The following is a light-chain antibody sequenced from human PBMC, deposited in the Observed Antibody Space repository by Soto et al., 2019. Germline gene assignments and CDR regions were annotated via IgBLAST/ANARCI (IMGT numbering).Light chain of an antibody. Sequence: QSALTQPASVSVSPGQSITLSCTGSSSDVGSSNYVSWYQQLPGKAPKLIIFDVNNRPSGVSDRFSGSKSDNTASLTISGLQAEDEADYYCSSCTTLNTVIFGGGTKLTVL. CDR2: DVN. V-gene: IGLV2-14*03. J-gene: IGLJ2*01. CDR3: SSCTTLNTVI. CDR1: SSDVGSSNY.